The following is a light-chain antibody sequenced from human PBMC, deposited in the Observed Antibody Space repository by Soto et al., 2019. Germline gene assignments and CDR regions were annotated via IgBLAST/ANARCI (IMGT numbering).Light chain of an antibody. V-gene: IGLV2-23*01. CDR3: CSYAGSTTLVL. CDR1: SSDVGTYSL. CDR2: EGT. Sequence: QSALTQPASVSGSPGQSITISCTGTSSDVGTYSLLSWYQHHPGKAPKLMIYEGTKRPSGVSNRFSGSKSGNTASLTISGLQSEDEADYYCCSYAGSTTLVLFGGGTKLTVL. J-gene: IGLJ2*01.